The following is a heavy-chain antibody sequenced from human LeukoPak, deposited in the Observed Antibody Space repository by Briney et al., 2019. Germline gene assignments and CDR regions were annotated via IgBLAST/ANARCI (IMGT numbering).Heavy chain of an antibody. V-gene: IGHV4-59*01. CDR1: GGSISSYY. Sequence: SETLSLTCTVSGGSISSYYWSWIRQPPGKGLEWIGYIYYSGSTNYNPSLTSRVTISEDTSKNQFSLKLSSVTAADTAVYYCARDYYGSGSFSGNWFDPWGQGTLVTVSS. CDR2: IYYSGST. D-gene: IGHD3-10*01. CDR3: ARDYYGSGSFSGNWFDP. J-gene: IGHJ5*02.